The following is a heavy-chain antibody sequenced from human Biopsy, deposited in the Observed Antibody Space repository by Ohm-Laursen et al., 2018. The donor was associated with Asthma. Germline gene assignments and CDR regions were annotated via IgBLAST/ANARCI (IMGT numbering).Heavy chain of an antibody. J-gene: IGHJ6*02. CDR2: ISYDGRNQ. D-gene: IGHD1-14*01. CDR1: GFTFNSYG. V-gene: IGHV3-33*06. Sequence: SLRLSCAASGFTFNSYGIHRVRQAPGKGLEWVAIISYDGRNQYTAKSVEGRFTISRDNSRDTLYLQMNSLRAEDTAVYYCAKDQKYKTKGPSFHAMDAWGQGTTVTVSS. CDR3: AKDQKYKTKGPSFHAMDA.